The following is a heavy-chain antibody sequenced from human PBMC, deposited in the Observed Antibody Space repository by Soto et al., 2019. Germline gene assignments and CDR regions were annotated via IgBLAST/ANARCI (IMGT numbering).Heavy chain of an antibody. CDR3: ARSPTVSLYWFDP. D-gene: IGHD4-17*01. J-gene: IGHJ5*02. Sequence: QVQLQESGPGLVKPSETLSITCTVSGGSISSYYWRWIRQPPGKGLEWIGYIYYSGSTNYNPSLKSRVTISVDTSKNQFSLKLSSVTAADTAVYYCARSPTVSLYWFDPWGQGTLVTVSS. CDR2: IYYSGST. V-gene: IGHV4-59*01. CDR1: GGSISSYY.